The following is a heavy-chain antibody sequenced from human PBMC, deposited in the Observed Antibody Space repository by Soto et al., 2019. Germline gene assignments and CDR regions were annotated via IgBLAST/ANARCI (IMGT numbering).Heavy chain of an antibody. J-gene: IGHJ4*02. D-gene: IGHD3-22*01. CDR2: ISGSGGST. CDR1: GLTFRDFG. V-gene: IGHV3-23*01. CDR3: AKVRADYYDSSGYQFGY. Sequence: GGCIRLCWAAFGLTFRDFGRGCVRPAPGKGLEWVSGISGSGGSTYYADSVKGRFTISRDNSRNTLYLQMNSLRAEDTAVYYCAKVRADYYDSSGYQFGYWGQGTLVTVS.